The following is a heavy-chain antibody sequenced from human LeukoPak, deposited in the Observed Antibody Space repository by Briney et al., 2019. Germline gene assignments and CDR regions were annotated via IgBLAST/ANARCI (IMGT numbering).Heavy chain of an antibody. D-gene: IGHD2-8*01. Sequence: GGSLRLSCAVSGFTFSSYWMNWVRQAPGKGLEWVANIKQDGSEKNYGDSVKGRFTISRENAKSSLFLQMNDLRAEDTAVYYCAKGGRGNGEVYWGQGTLVTVSS. CDR3: AKGGRGNGEVY. CDR2: IKQDGSEK. V-gene: IGHV3-7*01. CDR1: GFTFSSYW. J-gene: IGHJ4*02.